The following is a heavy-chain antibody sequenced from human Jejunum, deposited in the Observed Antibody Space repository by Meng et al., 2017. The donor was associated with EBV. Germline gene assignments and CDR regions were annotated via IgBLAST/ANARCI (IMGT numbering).Heavy chain of an antibody. Sequence: GRGGGDGGALLQPGGSLGRSGARGGFAVGDCGIHWVRQAPGKGLVWVSRIKNDGTDPYYADSVKGRFTVSRDNAKNTLYLQMNSLRAEDTAIYYCARGYRDYWGRGTLVTVSS. CDR2: IKNDGTDP. CDR1: GFAVGDCG. J-gene: IGHJ4*02. V-gene: IGHV3-74*01. CDR3: ARGYRDY. D-gene: IGHD5-18*01.